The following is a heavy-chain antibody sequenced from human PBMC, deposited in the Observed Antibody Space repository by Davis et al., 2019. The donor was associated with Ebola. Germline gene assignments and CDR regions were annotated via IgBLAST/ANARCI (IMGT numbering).Heavy chain of an antibody. CDR1: GYTFTSYG. D-gene: IGHD3-3*01. CDR2: INAGNGNT. V-gene: IGHV1-3*01. J-gene: IGHJ4*02. Sequence: ASVKVSCKASGYTFTSYGISWVRQAPGQRLEWMGWINAGNGNTKYSQKFQGRVTITRDTSASTAYMELSSLRSEDTAVYYCAPYDFWSGYYSWGQGTLVTVSS. CDR3: APYDFWSGYYS.